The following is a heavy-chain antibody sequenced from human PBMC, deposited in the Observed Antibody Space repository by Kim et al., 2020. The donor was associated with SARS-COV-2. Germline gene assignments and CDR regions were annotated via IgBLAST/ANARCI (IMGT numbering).Heavy chain of an antibody. Sequence: SETLSLTCTVSGGSISSVVYYWSWIRQHPGRGLEYIGYISYSGSTYYNPSLKSRLTISLDTSKNQFSLKLSSVTAADTAVYYCARDTAVIGGYDPWGQGT. J-gene: IGHJ5*02. V-gene: IGHV4-31*03. CDR2: ISYSGST. CDR1: GGSISSVVYY. CDR3: ARDTAVIGGYDP. D-gene: IGHD4-4*01.